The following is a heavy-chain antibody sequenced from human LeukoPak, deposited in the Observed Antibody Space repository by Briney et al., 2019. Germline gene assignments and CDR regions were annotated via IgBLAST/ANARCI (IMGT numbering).Heavy chain of an antibody. D-gene: IGHD3-22*01. CDR2: IKQDGSEK. Sequence: GGSLRLSCAASGFTFSSYWMSWVRQAPGKGLEWVANIKQDGSEKYYVDSVKGRFTISRDNAKNSLYLQMNSLRAEDTAVYYCARDSSGHHDAFDIWGQGTMVTVSS. CDR1: GFTFSSYW. CDR3: ARDSSGHHDAFDI. J-gene: IGHJ3*02. V-gene: IGHV3-7*03.